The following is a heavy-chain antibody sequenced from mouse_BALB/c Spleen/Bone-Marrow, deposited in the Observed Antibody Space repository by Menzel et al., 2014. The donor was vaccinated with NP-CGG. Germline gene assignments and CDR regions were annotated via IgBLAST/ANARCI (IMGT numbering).Heavy chain of an antibody. V-gene: IGHV5-9-3*01. CDR3: ARQENWALDY. J-gene: IGHJ2*01. CDR2: ITSGGGST. Sequence: EVKLVESGGGLVKPGGSLKLSCAASGFTFSDYAVSWVRQSPEKRLEWVATITSGGGSTYYPDSVKGRFTISRDNVKNTLYLQMSSLRSEDTAMYYCARQENWALDYWGQGTTLTVSS. D-gene: IGHD4-1*01. CDR1: GFTFSDYA.